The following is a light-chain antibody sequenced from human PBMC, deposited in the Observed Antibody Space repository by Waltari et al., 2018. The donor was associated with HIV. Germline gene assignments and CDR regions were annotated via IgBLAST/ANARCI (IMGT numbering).Light chain of an antibody. CDR1: FSNVGGHP. J-gene: IGLJ3*02. CDR3: ASWDANLNGIV. V-gene: IGLV1-44*01. Sequence: SILTQTPSTSGTPGQRATIPCSVSFSNVGGHPSNWFQHLPGTSPKLLIYTTNQRPSGVPDRFSGSKSGTSASLAISGLQSEDEAVYYCASWDANLNGIVFGGGTKLAVL. CDR2: TTN.